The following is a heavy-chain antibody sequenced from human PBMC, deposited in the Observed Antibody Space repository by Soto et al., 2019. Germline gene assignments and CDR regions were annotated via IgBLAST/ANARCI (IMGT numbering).Heavy chain of an antibody. CDR1: VGTFSIYA. Sequence: ASVXVACKCSVGTFSIYASIWLLQAPGQGLDCMGWIIPIFGTANYAQKFQGRVTITADESTSTAYMELSSLRSEDTAVYYCARDIGQIPYDIKNRNWYLDISGRGTLVTVSS. D-gene: IGHD3-22*01. V-gene: IGHV1-69*01. J-gene: IGHJ2*01. CDR2: IIPIFGTA. CDR3: ARDIGQIPYDIKNRNWYLDI.